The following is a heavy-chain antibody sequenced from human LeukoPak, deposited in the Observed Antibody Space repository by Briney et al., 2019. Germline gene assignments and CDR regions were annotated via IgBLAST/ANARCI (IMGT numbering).Heavy chain of an antibody. CDR1: GYTLTELS. D-gene: IGHD3-10*01. J-gene: IGHJ4*02. CDR3: ATDAPESVWFGTKCDY. CDR2: FDPEDGET. Sequence: GASVKVSCKVSGYTLTELSMHWVRQAPGKGLEWMGGFDPEDGETIYAQKFQGRVTMTEDTSTDTAYMELSSLRSEDTAVYYCATDAPESVWFGTKCDYWGQGTLVTVSS. V-gene: IGHV1-24*01.